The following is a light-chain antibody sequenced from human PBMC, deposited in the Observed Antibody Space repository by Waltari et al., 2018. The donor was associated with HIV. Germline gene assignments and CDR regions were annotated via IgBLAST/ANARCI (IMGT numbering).Light chain of an antibody. CDR2: GGS. CDR1: ESLNSH. Sequence: VMTQSPATISKSRVEAATLSCRASESLNSHLAWYQHQPGQAPRLLVYGGSTRAAGVRARVSGIGSGTEFSLTIISLQSEDFAIYYCQLYNNWPPYTCGQGTRLEIK. V-gene: IGKV3-15*01. J-gene: IGKJ2*01. CDR3: QLYNNWPPYT.